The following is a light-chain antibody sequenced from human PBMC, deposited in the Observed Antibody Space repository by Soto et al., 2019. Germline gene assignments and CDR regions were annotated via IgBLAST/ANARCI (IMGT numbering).Light chain of an antibody. V-gene: IGKV3-20*01. CDR2: GAS. J-gene: IGKJ4*01. CDR3: QQYGSSTLT. CDR1: QSVSSSY. Sequence: EIVLTQSPGTLSLSPGERATLSCRASQSVSSSYLAWYQQKPGQAPRLLIYGASSRATGIPDRFSGSGSGTDFTLNISRLEPEDFAVYYCQQYGSSTLTFGGGTKVEIK.